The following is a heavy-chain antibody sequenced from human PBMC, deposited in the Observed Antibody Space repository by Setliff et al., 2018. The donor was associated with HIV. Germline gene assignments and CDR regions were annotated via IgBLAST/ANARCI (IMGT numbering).Heavy chain of an antibody. CDR3: ARDQLLWFGDPGWFDP. CDR1: GYTFTSYG. D-gene: IGHD3-10*01. J-gene: IGHJ5*02. V-gene: IGHV1-18*01. Sequence: ASVKVSCKASGYTFTSYGISWVRQAPGQGLEWMGWISAYNGNTNYAQKLQGRVTMTADTSTSTAYMELRSLRSDDTAVYYCARDQLLWFGDPGWFDPWGQGTLVTVSS. CDR2: ISAYNGNT.